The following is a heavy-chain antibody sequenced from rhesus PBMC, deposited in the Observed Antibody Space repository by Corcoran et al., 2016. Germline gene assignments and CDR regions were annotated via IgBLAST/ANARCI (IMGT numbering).Heavy chain of an antibody. D-gene: IGHD3-9*01. CDR2: IYSSNGNT. J-gene: IGHJ4*01. CDR1: GGSIRGGYG. V-gene: IGHV4S7*01. Sequence: QVQLQESGPGLLKPSDTLSLTCAVSGGSIRGGYGWGWIRRPPGKGWECLGSIYSSNGNTYNNPSLKSRVTISTDTSKNQFSLKLSSVTAADTAVYYCARVYEDDYGYYRGYFDSWGQGVLVTVSS. CDR3: ARVYEDDYGYYRGYFDS.